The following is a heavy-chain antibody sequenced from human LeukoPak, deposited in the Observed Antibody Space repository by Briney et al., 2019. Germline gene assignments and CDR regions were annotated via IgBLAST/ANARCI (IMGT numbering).Heavy chain of an antibody. J-gene: IGHJ3*02. Sequence: ASVKVSCKASGYTFSIYNMHWVRQAPGQGPEWMGIINPSGGTSYAQKLQGRITMTRDTSTSTLYMELSRLKFEDTAVYYCARARIRNIVVVPAVRDAFDIWGQGTMVTVSS. CDR3: ARARIRNIVVVPAVRDAFDI. D-gene: IGHD2-2*01. CDR2: INPSGGT. V-gene: IGHV1-46*01. CDR1: GYTFSIYN.